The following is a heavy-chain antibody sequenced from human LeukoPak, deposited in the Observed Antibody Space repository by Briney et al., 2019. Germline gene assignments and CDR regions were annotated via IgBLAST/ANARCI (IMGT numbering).Heavy chain of an antibody. CDR3: ARNKEGKSLDY. J-gene: IGHJ4*02. V-gene: IGHV1-2*02. Sequence: ASVKVSCKASGYTFTDYYIHWVRQAPGQGLEWMAWMNPNSGGTSYAQKFQGRVTMTRDTSISTAYMELSRLRFYDTAVYYCARNKEGKSLDYWGQGTLVTVSS. CDR2: MNPNSGGT. CDR1: GYTFTDYY.